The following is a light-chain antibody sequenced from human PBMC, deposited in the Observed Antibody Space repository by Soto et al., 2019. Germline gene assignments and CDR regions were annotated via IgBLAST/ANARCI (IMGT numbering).Light chain of an antibody. CDR3: QEYETFSPWT. V-gene: IGKV1-5*01. CDR2: DVS. J-gene: IGKJ1*01. CDR1: QSINGW. Sequence: DIQMTQSPSTLSASVGDRVTITCRASQSINGWLAWYQQKPGKAPKLLIYDVSTLDSGVPSRFSGSGSGTEFTLTITSLQPEDFATYYCQEYETFSPWTFGQGTKVDIK.